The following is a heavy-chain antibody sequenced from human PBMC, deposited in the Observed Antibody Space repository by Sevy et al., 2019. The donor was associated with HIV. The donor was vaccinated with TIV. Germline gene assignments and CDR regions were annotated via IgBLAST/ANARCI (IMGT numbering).Heavy chain of an antibody. V-gene: IGHV3-33*01. CDR3: ARESGSDWYLDY. D-gene: IGHD6-19*01. Sequence: GGSLRFSCKASGFIFSRYGVHWVRQAPGKGLEWVASIFNDGKTKYYGDPVKGRFTISRDDSKNTLYLQMDSLRAEDTAVYYCARESGSDWYLDYWGQGTLVTVSS. CDR2: IFNDGKTK. CDR1: GFIFSRYG. J-gene: IGHJ4*02.